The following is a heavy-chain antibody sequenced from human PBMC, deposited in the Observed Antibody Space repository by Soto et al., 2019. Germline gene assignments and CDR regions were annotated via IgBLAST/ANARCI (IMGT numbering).Heavy chain of an antibody. CDR1: GYTFSSYH. J-gene: IGHJ4*02. CDR3: ARDLAPVDY. CDR2: ISAYNGNT. V-gene: IGHV1-18*01. Sequence: QIQLVQSGAEVKKPGASVKVSCKASGYTFSSYHITWVRQAPGQGLEWMGWISAYNGNTNYAQNLQGRVTMTTDPSTSSAYMERRSLRSDDTAVYYCARDLAPVDYWGQGTLVTVSS.